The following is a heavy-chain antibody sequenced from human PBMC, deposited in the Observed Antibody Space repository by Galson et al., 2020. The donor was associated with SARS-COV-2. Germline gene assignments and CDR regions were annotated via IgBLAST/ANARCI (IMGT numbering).Heavy chain of an antibody. D-gene: IGHD3-22*01. CDR1: GLTFNNYW. CDR3: ATQEFYYGSSGYEESDYGMDV. CDR2: INGDGRSR. Sequence: GGSLRLSGAASGLTFNNYWMHWVRQAPGKGLVWVSRINGDGRSRTYADSVKGRFTISRDSAKNTVSLQMNSLRAEDTAVYYCATQEFYYGSSGYEESDYGMDVWGQGTTVTVSS. V-gene: IGHV3-74*01. J-gene: IGHJ6*02.